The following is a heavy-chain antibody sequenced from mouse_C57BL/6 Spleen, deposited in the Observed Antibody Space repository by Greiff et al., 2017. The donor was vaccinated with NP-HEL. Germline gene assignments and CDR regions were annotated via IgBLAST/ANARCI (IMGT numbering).Heavy chain of an antibody. Sequence: EVQLQQSGPELVKPGASVKIPCKASGYTFTDYNMDWVKQSHGKSLEWIGDINPNNGGTIYNQKFKGKATLTVDKSSSTAYMELRSLTSEDTAVYYCARRDYDYDRAWFAYWGQGTLVTVSA. CDR2: INPNNGGT. D-gene: IGHD2-4*01. CDR1: GYTFTDYN. CDR3: ARRDYDYDRAWFAY. J-gene: IGHJ3*01. V-gene: IGHV1-18*01.